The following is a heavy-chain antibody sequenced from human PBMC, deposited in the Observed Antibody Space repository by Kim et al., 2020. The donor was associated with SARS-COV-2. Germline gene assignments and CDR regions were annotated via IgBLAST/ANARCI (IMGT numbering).Heavy chain of an antibody. J-gene: IGHJ6*03. D-gene: IGHD6-25*01. V-gene: IGHV3-9*01. Sequence: YAVSVKGRFTISRDNAKNSLYLQMNSLRAEDTALYYCAKGSSGGYYYYMDVWGKGTTVTVSS. CDR3: AKGSSGGYYYYMDV.